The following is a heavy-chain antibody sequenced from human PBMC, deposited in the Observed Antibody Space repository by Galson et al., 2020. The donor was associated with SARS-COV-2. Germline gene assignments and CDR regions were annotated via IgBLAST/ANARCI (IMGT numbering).Heavy chain of an antibody. CDR1: EFTFSSYG. CDR2: ISFDGSNK. CDR3: ANTRTRGVLRDGMDV. J-gene: IGHJ6*02. Sequence: QASETLSLTCAASEFTFSSYGMHWVRQAPGKGLEWVAVISFDGSNKHYADSVKGRFTISRDNSKNTLYLQMNSLRAEDTALYFCANTRTRGVLRDGMDVWGQGTTVTVSS. D-gene: IGHD3-10*01. V-gene: IGHV3-30*18.